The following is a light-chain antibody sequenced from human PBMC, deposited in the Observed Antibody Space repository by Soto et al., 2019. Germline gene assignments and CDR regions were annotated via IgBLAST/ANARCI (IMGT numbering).Light chain of an antibody. J-gene: IGLJ3*02. Sequence: QSVLTQPPSASGTPGQRVTISCSGSNSNIGSNTVSWYQQLPGTAPKLLIYSNNQRPSGVPDRFSGSKSGTSASLAISELQSEDEAHYYCLSWDDSLNGVFGGGTKPTVL. CDR2: SNN. CDR1: NSNIGSNT. CDR3: LSWDDSLNGV. V-gene: IGLV1-44*01.